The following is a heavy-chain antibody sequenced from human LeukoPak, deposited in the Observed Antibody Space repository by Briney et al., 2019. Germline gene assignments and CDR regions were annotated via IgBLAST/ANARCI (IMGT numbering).Heavy chain of an antibody. D-gene: IGHD4-17*01. CDR2: INHSGST. Sequence: SETLSLTCAVHAGSFSGYYWSWIRQPPGKGLEWIGEINHSGSTNYNPSLKSRVTISVDTSKNQFSLKLSSVTAADTAVYYCARWASRGNYGDYYYFDYWGQGTLVTVSS. V-gene: IGHV4-34*01. J-gene: IGHJ4*02. CDR3: ARWASRGNYGDYYYFDY. CDR1: AGSFSGYY.